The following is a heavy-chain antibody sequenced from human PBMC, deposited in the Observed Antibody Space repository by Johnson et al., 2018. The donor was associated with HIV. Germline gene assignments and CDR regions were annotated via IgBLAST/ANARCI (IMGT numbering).Heavy chain of an antibody. J-gene: IGHJ3*02. CDR2: IWYDGRNE. D-gene: IGHD2-15*01. V-gene: IGHV3-33*06. CDR1: GFTFSRYG. CDR3: AKEQLLRAFDI. Sequence: QVQLVESGGGVVQPGRSLRLSCAASGFTFSRYGMHWVRQAPGKGLEWAAGIWYDGRNEYYADSVEGRFTISRDNSKNTLYLQMNSLRAEDTAVYYCAKEQLLRAFDIWGQGTMVTVSS.